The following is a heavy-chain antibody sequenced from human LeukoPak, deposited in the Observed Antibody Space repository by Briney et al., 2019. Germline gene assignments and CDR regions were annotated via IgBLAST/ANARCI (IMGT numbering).Heavy chain of an antibody. CDR1: GFTFSSYW. CDR2: INSDGSST. J-gene: IGHJ4*02. V-gene: IGHV3-74*01. CDR3: VKSNNLGGDY. D-gene: IGHD1/OR15-1a*01. Sequence: GGSLRLSCEASGFTFSSYWMYWVRQAPGKGLVWVSRINSDGSSTIYADSVKGRFTISRDNSKKTVYLQMQSLRVEDTAVYYCVKSNNLGGDYWGQGTLVTVSS.